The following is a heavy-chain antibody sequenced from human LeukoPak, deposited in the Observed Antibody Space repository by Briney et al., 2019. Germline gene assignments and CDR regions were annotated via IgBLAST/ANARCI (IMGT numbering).Heavy chain of an antibody. CDR2: ISLSGHT. Sequence: SVTVSLTCGVSGGSITTTNYWSWVRQSPGRGLEWIGEISLSGHTAFNRSLRGRVTMSLDESKNHLSLTLTSVTAADTAIYYCSRESGPYSIFGHWGQGILVTVTP. CDR3: SRESGPYSIFGH. J-gene: IGHJ4*02. D-gene: IGHD1-26*01. CDR1: GGSITTTNY. V-gene: IGHV4-4*02.